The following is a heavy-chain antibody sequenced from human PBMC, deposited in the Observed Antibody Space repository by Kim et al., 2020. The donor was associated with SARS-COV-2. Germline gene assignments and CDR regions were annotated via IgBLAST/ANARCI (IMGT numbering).Heavy chain of an antibody. V-gene: IGHV3-23*01. Sequence: GGSLRLSCAASGFSFSTHAMSWVRQAPGKGLEWVSVISGDGVSTHYADSVKGRFTISRDNSKNTVYLQMNSLRAEDTAIYYCVKDEGDTRLRRVVGAGQLESWGQGTLVTVSS. CDR2: ISGDGVST. J-gene: IGHJ4*02. CDR1: GFSFSTHA. CDR3: VKDEGDTRLRRVVGAGQLES. D-gene: IGHD1-26*01.